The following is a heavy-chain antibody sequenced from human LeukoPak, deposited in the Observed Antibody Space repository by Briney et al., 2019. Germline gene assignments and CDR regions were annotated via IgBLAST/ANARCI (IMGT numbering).Heavy chain of an antibody. D-gene: IGHD1-26*01. CDR2: MYISGST. V-gene: IGHV4-4*07. J-gene: IGHJ4*02. Sequence: SETLSLTCTVSGVSVTNYYWAWIRQPAGKGLEWIGRMYISGSTNYNPSLKSRVTISIDKTKNEFSLRLRSVTAADTAVYYCARDYLVGAPLDSWGQGTLVTVSP. CDR3: ARDYLVGAPLDS. CDR1: GVSVTNYY.